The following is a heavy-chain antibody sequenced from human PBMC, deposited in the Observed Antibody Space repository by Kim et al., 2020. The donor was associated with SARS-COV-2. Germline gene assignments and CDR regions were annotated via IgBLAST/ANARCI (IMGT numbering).Heavy chain of an antibody. V-gene: IGHV3-43*02. CDR2: ISGDGGST. Sequence: GGSLRLSCAASGFTFDDYAMHWVRQAPGKGLEWVSLISGDGGSTYYADSVKGRFTISRDNSKNSLYLQMNSLRTEDTALYYCAKVAYCGGDCYHAAPMVWGQGTLVTVSS. CDR3: AKVAYCGGDCYHAAPMV. CDR1: GFTFDDYA. D-gene: IGHD2-21*02. J-gene: IGHJ4*02.